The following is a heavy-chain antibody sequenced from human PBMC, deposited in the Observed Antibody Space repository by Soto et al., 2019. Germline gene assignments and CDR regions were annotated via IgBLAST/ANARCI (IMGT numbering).Heavy chain of an antibody. V-gene: IGHV3-49*04. Sequence: GESLKISCTASGFTFGDYAMSWVRQAPGKGLEWVGFIRSKAYGGTTEYAAAVKGRFTITRDDSKSIAYLQMNSLKAEDTAVYYCTRDVFACCYCGMDVWGQGTTVIVSS. CDR1: GFTFGDYA. J-gene: IGHJ6*02. CDR2: IRSKAYGGTT. D-gene: IGHD2-15*01. CDR3: TRDVFACCYCGMDV.